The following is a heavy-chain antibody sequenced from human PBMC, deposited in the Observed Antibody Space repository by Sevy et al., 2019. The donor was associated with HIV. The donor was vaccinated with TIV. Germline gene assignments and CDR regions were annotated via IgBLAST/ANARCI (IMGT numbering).Heavy chain of an antibody. CDR2: IYTSGTT. Sequence: SETLSLTCTVSGGSISSYYWNWIRQPAGKGLEWIGRIYTSGTTNYNPSLKSRVTMSVDTSKNQFSLKLSSVTAADTAVYYCASNSSSIIYGMDVWGQGTTVTVSS. D-gene: IGHD6-6*01. CDR1: GGSISSYY. J-gene: IGHJ6*02. V-gene: IGHV4-4*07. CDR3: ASNSSSIIYGMDV.